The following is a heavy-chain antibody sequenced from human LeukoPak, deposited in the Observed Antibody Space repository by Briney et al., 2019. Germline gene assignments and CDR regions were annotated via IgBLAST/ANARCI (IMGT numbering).Heavy chain of an antibody. D-gene: IGHD3-10*01. CDR1: GGTFSSYA. Sequence: ASVEVSCKASGGTFSSYAISWVRQAPGQGLEWMGGIIPIFGTANYAQKFQGRVTITADESTSTAYMELSSLRSEDTAVYYCARRNPGSGSYYCDYWGQGTLVTVSS. CDR3: ARRNPGSGSYYCDY. V-gene: IGHV1-69*13. J-gene: IGHJ4*02. CDR2: IIPIFGTA.